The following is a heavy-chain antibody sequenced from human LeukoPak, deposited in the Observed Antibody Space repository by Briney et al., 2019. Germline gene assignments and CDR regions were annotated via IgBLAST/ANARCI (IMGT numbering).Heavy chain of an antibody. CDR3: ARGVVPAGQVDYHYMDV. J-gene: IGHJ6*03. Sequence: SETLSLTCTVSGGSISSGGYYWSWIRQHPGKGLEWIGYIYYSGSTYYNPSLKSRVTISVDTSKNQFSLKLSSVTAADTAVYYCARGVVPAGQVDYHYMDVWGKGTTVTVSS. CDR1: GGSISSGGYY. CDR2: IYYSGST. D-gene: IGHD2-2*01. V-gene: IGHV4-31*03.